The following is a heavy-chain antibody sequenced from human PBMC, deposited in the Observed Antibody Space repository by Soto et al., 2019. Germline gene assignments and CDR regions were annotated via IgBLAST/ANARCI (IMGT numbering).Heavy chain of an antibody. Sequence: XECLYSYLKRLGYSFTRSRFGMVRQMRGKGLEWVGIIYTGDLDTRYSPSFRGQVTISADRSTSTAYLQWDSLKASDTAMYYCASLQRGKQLVGAYYYGRDVWAQQTPVTVS. CDR3: ASLQRGKQLVGAYYYGRDV. D-gene: IGHD6-6*01. CDR2: IYTGDLDT. V-gene: IGHV5-51*01. J-gene: IGHJ6*01. CDR1: GYSFTRSR.